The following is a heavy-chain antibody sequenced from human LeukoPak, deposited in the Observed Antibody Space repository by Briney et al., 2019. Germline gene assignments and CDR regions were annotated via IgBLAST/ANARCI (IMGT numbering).Heavy chain of an antibody. D-gene: IGHD5-18*01. CDR2: INHSGST. CDR1: GGSFSGYY. J-gene: IGHJ4*02. Sequence: SETLSLTCAVYGGSFSGYYWSWIRHPPGKGLEWIGEINHSGSTNYNPSLKSRVTISVDTSKNQFSLKLSSVTAADTAVYYCARNPLGYSSYWGQGTLVTVSS. CDR3: ARNPLGYSSY. V-gene: IGHV4-34*01.